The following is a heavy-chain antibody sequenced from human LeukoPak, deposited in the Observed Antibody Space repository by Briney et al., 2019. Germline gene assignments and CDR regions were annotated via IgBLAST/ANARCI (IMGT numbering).Heavy chain of an antibody. CDR1: GFTFSSYW. J-gene: IGHJ4*02. V-gene: IGHV3-7*03. CDR3: AKDLVQLWLAD. D-gene: IGHD5-18*01. Sequence: GGSLRLSCAASGFTFSSYWMSWVRQAPGKGLEWVANIKQDGSEKYYVDSVKGRFTISRDNAKNSLYPQMNSLRAEDTAVYYCAKDLVQLWLADWGQGTLVTVSS. CDR2: IKQDGSEK.